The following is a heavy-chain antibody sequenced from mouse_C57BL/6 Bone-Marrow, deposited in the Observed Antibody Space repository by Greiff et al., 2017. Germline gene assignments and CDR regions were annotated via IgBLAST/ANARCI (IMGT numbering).Heavy chain of an antibody. V-gene: IGHV1-54*01. D-gene: IGHD2-4*01. CDR1: GYAFTNYL. CDR2: INPGSGGT. CDR3: AREDYDYDVYYAMDY. Sequence: VQLQESGAELVRPGTSVKVSCKASGYAFTNYLIEWVKQRPGQGLEWIGVINPGSGGTNYNEKFKGKATLTADKSSSTAYMQLSSLTSEDYAVYFCAREDYDYDVYYAMDYWGQGTSVTVSS. J-gene: IGHJ4*01.